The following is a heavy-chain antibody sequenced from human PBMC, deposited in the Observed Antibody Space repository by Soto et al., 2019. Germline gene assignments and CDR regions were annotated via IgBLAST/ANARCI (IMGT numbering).Heavy chain of an antibody. V-gene: IGHV3-48*01. D-gene: IGHD3-9*01. J-gene: IGHJ6*03. CDR3: ARDGSPTGYYNGANYYYYYYMDV. CDR1: GFTFSSYS. CDR2: ISSSSSTI. Sequence: GGSLRLSCAASGFTFSSYSMNWVRQAPGKGLEWVSYISSSSSTIYYADSVKGRFTISRDNAKNSLYLQMNSLRAEDTAVYYCARDGSPTGYYNGANYYYYYYMDVWGKGTTVTVSS.